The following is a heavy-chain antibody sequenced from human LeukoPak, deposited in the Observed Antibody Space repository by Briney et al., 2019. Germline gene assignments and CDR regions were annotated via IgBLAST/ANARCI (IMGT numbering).Heavy chain of an antibody. Sequence: PGGSLRLSCAASGFTFSSFGIHWVRQAPGKGLEWVALISYGGSNQYYADSVKGRFTISRDNSKNTLYLQMNSLRAEDTAVYYCAKGYYYDSSGYYQHFDHWGQGTLVTVSS. CDR3: AKGYYYDSSGYYQHFDH. V-gene: IGHV3-30*18. CDR2: ISYGGSNQ. D-gene: IGHD3-22*01. J-gene: IGHJ4*02. CDR1: GFTFSSFG.